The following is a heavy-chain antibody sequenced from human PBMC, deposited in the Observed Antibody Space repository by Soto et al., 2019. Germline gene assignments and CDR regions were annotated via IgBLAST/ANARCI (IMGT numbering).Heavy chain of an antibody. CDR3: ARGYCADDICYYFDF. CDR1: GYTFTTYD. V-gene: IGHV1-18*01. CDR2: ISTFNGDT. J-gene: IGHJ4*02. Sequence: QVQLVQSGPEVKKPGASVKVSCETSGYTFTTYDITWVRQAPGQGLEWMGWISTFNGDTKYEEKLQDRVTMTTDTFTATAYMELRSLGSGDTAVYYCARGYCADDICYYFDFWGQGTLVTVSS. D-gene: IGHD2-8*01.